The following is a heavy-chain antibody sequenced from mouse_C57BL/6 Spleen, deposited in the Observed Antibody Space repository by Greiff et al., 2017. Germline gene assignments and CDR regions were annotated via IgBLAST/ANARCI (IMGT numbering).Heavy chain of an antibody. CDR1: GFTFSDYG. CDR3: AREYYYGSSYGYFDY. Sequence: EVMLVESGGGLVKPGGSLKLSCAASGFTFSDYGMHWVRQAPEKGLEWVAYISSCSSTIYYADTVKGRFTISRDNAKNTLFLQMTSLRSEDTAMYYCAREYYYGSSYGYFDYWGQGTTLTVSS. V-gene: IGHV5-17*01. CDR2: ISSCSSTI. J-gene: IGHJ2*01. D-gene: IGHD1-1*01.